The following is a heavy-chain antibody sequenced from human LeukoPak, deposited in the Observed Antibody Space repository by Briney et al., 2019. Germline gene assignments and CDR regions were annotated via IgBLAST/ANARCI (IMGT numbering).Heavy chain of an antibody. V-gene: IGHV3-48*01. CDR3: ASKPRPHSTVATGDYLRQYMDV. J-gene: IGHJ6*03. D-gene: IGHD4-17*01. CDR1: GFLFSRHS. CDR2: ISASSSTT. Sequence: PGGSLRLSCAASGFLFSRHSMNWVRQAPGKGLEWLSYISASSSTTYYADSVKGRFTIARDNAKNSVYLQMSSLRAEDTAVYYCASKPRPHSTVATGDYLRQYMDVWGKGTTVTVSS.